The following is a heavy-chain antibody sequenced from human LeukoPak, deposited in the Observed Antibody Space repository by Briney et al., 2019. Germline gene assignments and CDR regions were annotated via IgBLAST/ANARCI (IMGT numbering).Heavy chain of an antibody. Sequence: SETLSLTCAVYGGSFSGYYWSWIRQPPGKGLEWIGEINHSGSTNYNPSLKSRVTISVDPSKNQFSLKLSSVTAADTAVYYCARPRRGSSGWYGYFQPWGQGTLVTVSS. CDR1: GGSFSGYY. J-gene: IGHJ1*01. V-gene: IGHV4-34*01. CDR3: ARPRRGSSGWYGYFQP. D-gene: IGHD6-19*01. CDR2: INHSGST.